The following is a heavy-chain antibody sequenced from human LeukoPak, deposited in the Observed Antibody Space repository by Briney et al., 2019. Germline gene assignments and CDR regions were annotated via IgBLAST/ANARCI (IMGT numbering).Heavy chain of an antibody. D-gene: IGHD4-23*01. J-gene: IGHJ4*02. CDR2: INPNSGGT. V-gene: IGHV1-2*02. CDR3: ARAGNSEGGFDY. CDR1: GYTFTGYY. Sequence: ASVKVSCKASGYTFTGYYMHWVRQAPGQGLEWMGWINPNSGGTNYAQKFQGRVTMTRDTPISTAYMELSSLRSEDTAVYYCARAGNSEGGFDYWGQGTLVTVPS.